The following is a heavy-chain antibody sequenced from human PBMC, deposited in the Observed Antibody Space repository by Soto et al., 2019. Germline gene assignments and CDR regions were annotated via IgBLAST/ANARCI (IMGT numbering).Heavy chain of an antibody. J-gene: IGHJ4*02. V-gene: IGHV4-59*08. D-gene: IGHD3-22*01. Sequence: SETLSLTCTVSGGSISSYYWSWIRQPPGKGLEWIGYIYYSGSTNYNPSLKSRVTISVDTSKNQFSLKLSSVTAADTAVYYSARLQDYYDSSGFDYWGQGTLVTVSS. CDR1: GGSISSYY. CDR3: ARLQDYYDSSGFDY. CDR2: IYYSGST.